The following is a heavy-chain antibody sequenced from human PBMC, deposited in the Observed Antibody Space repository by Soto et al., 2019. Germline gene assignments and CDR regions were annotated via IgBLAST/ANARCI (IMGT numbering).Heavy chain of an antibody. Sequence: PGESLKISCNGSGYDFSRTWIGWVRQLPWKGLDWMGIIYPGDSETRYSPSFQGHVTISADKSISTAYLQWSSLKTSDIGMYYCARLVGAYDSYFDHWGQGTRVTVSS. D-gene: IGHD5-12*01. J-gene: IGHJ4*02. CDR2: IYPGDSET. V-gene: IGHV5-51*01. CDR3: ARLVGAYDSYFDH. CDR1: GYDFSRTW.